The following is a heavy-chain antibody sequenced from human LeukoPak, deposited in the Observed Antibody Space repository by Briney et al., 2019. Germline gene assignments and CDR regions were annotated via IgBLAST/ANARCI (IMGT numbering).Heavy chain of an antibody. CDR3: ATYRQVLLPFES. J-gene: IGHJ4*02. V-gene: IGHV3-30*02. CDR1: GFTFSSYG. Sequence: GGSLRLSCAASGFTFSSYGMHWVRQAPGKGLEWVAFIRDDGSNKYHADSVKGRFTISRDNSKSTLSLQMNSLRAEDTAIYYCATYRQVLLPFESWGQGTLVTVSS. CDR2: IRDDGSNK. D-gene: IGHD2-8*02.